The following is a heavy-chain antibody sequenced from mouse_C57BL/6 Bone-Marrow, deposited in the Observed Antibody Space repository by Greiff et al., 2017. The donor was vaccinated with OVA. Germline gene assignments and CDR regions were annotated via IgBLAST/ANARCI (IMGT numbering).Heavy chain of an antibody. D-gene: IGHD1-1*01. CDR3: ASPLYDYGSSYFDY. Sequence: VQLQQSGPELVKPGASVKISCKASGYAFSSSWMNWVKQRPGKGLEWIGRIYPGDGDTNYNGKFKGKATLTADKSSSTAYMQLISLTSEDSAVYFCASPLYDYGSSYFDYWGQGTTLTVSS. CDR2: IYPGDGDT. V-gene: IGHV1-82*01. CDR1: GYAFSSSW. J-gene: IGHJ2*01.